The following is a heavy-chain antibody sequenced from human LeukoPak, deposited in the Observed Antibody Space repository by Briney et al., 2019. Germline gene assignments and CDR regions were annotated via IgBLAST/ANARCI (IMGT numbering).Heavy chain of an antibody. CDR2: FTGGGGAT. CDR3: ARRGAYGRGPFDI. CDR1: GITFSNFA. J-gene: IGHJ3*02. Sequence: GGSLRLSCAASGITFSNFAMVCLRQSPEKALECGSAFTGGGGATYYADSVKGRFTISIDNSKNKLYLQMNSLRAEDTAIYYCARRGAYGRGPFDIWGQGTMVTVSS. V-gene: IGHV3-23*01. D-gene: IGHD5-12*01.